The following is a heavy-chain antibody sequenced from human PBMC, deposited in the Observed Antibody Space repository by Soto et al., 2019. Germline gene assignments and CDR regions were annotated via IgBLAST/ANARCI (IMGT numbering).Heavy chain of an antibody. Sequence: GGSLRLSCAASGFTFSSYAMSWVRQAPGKGLEWVSAISGSGGSTYYADSVKGHFTISRDNSKNTLYLQMNSLRVEDTAVYYCAKDGLEGGWFSSVDYWGQGSLVTVSS. CDR1: GFTFSSYA. D-gene: IGHD6-19*01. CDR3: AKDGLEGGWFSSVDY. CDR2: ISGSGGST. V-gene: IGHV3-23*01. J-gene: IGHJ4*02.